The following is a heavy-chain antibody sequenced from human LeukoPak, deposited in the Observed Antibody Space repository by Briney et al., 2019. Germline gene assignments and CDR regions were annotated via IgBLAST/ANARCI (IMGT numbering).Heavy chain of an antibody. Sequence: GASVKVSCKASGYTFTSYAMNWVRQAPGQGLEWMGWINTNTGNPTYAQGFTGRFVFSLDTSVSTAYLQISSLKAEDTAVYYCARGIFGELYSSLGFWGQGTLVTVSS. CDR3: ARGIFGELYSSLGF. CDR1: GYTFTSYA. J-gene: IGHJ4*02. D-gene: IGHD3-10*01. CDR2: INTNTGNP. V-gene: IGHV7-4-1*02.